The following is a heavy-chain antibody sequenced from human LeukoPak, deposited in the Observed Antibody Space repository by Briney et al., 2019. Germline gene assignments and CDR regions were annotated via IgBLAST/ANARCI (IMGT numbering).Heavy chain of an antibody. D-gene: IGHD2-2*02. J-gene: IGHJ4*02. Sequence: ASVKVSCKASGYTFTSYYMHWVRQAPGQGLEWRGIINPSGGSTSYAQKFQGRVTMTRDTSTSAVYMELSSLRSEDTAVYYCARAPTKDQLPYHLLDYWGQGTLVTVSS. CDR2: INPSGGST. CDR3: ARAPTKDQLPYHLLDY. CDR1: GYTFTSYY. V-gene: IGHV1-46*01.